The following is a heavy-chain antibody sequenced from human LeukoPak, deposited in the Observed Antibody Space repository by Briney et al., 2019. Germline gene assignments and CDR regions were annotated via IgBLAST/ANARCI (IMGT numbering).Heavy chain of an antibody. Sequence: ASVKVSCKTSGYSFTDYYMHWVRQAPGQGLEWMGRINPNSGGTSSAQKFQGRVTMTRDTSISTVYMEVSWLTSDDTAIYYCARAERLHGGPYLIGPWGQGTLVTVSS. CDR3: ARAERLHGGPYLIGP. CDR2: INPNSGGT. CDR1: GYSFTDYY. V-gene: IGHV1-2*06. J-gene: IGHJ5*02. D-gene: IGHD2-21*01.